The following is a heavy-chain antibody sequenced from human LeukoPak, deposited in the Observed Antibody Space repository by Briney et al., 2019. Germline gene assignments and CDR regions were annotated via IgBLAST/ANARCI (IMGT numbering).Heavy chain of an antibody. V-gene: IGHV1-8*01. CDR1: GYTFTSYD. D-gene: IGHD3-22*01. J-gene: IGHJ3*02. CDR3: ARGYYYDSSGSHDAFDI. CDR2: MNPNSGNT. Sequence: ASVKVSCKASGYTFTSYDINWVRQATGQGLEWMGWMNPNSGNTGYAQKFQGRVTMTRNTSISTAYMELSSLRSDDTAVYYCARGYYYDSSGSHDAFDIWGQGTMVTVSS.